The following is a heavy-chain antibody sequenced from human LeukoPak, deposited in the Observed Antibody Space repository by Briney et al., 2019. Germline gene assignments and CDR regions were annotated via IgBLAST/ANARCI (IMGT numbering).Heavy chain of an antibody. CDR2: IYYTGNI. D-gene: IGHD6-13*01. CDR3: ARAGSSWSFDY. J-gene: IGHJ4*02. V-gene: IGHV4-59*02. Sequence: SETLSLTCTVSGDSVSSYYWSWIRQPPEKGLEWIAYIYYTGNINYNPSLKSRVTISVDTSKNQFSLNLTSVTAADTAVYYCARAGSSWSFDYWGQGTLVTVSS. CDR1: GDSVSSYY.